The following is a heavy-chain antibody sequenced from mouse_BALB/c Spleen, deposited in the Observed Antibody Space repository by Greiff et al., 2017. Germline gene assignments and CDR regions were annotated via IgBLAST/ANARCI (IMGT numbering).Heavy chain of an antibody. CDR1: GFSLTSYG. Sequence: QVQLQQSGPGLVAPSQSLSITCTVSGFSLTSYGVRWVRQPPGKGLEWLGVIWGDGSTNYHSALISSLSISKDNSKGQVFFKLHSLQTDDTATYYCAKTGRYPDYFDYWGQGTTLTVSS. J-gene: IGHJ2*01. D-gene: IGHD2-12*01. V-gene: IGHV2-3*01. CDR3: AKTGRYPDYFDY. CDR2: IWGDGST.